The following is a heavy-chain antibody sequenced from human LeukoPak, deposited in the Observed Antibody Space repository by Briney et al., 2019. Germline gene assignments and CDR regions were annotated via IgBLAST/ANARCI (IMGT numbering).Heavy chain of an antibody. J-gene: IGHJ4*02. CDR1: GFTFSSYE. Sequence: PGGSLRLSCAASGFTFSSYEMNWVRQAPGKGREWVSSISSSSSYIYYADSVKGRFTISRDNAKNSLYLQMNSLRAEDTAVYCCARGEEQLTYFDYWGQGRLVTVSS. CDR2: ISSSSSYI. D-gene: IGHD6-13*01. CDR3: ARGEEQLTYFDY. V-gene: IGHV3-21*01.